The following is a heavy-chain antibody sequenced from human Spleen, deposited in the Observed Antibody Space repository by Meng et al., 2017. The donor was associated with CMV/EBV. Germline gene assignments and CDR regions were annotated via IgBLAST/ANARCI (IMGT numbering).Heavy chain of an antibody. CDR1: GYTFTSYG. Sequence: ASVKVSCKASGYTFTSYGISWVRQAPGQGLEWMGWIRAYNGNTNYAQKLQGRVTMTTDTSTSTAYMELRSLRSDDTAVYYCARIVYCYGYEVGDYSGQGTLVTVSS. CDR3: ARIVYCYGYEVGDY. CDR2: IRAYNGNT. J-gene: IGHJ4*02. V-gene: IGHV1-18*01. D-gene: IGHD5-18*01.